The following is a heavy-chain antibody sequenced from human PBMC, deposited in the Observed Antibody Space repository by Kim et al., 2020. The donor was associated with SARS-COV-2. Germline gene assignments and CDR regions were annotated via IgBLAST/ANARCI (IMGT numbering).Heavy chain of an antibody. Sequence: GGSLRLSCAASGFTFSRYWMYWVRQPPGKGLVWVSRIYSDGSGTSYADSVKGRFTISRDNAKNTLYLQMNSLRAEDTALYYCARRAVDSSCTYYFDYWGQGTLVTVS. CDR2: IYSDGSGT. J-gene: IGHJ4*02. D-gene: IGHD3-22*01. CDR3: ARRAVDSSCTYYFDY. V-gene: IGHV3-74*01. CDR1: GFTFSRYW.